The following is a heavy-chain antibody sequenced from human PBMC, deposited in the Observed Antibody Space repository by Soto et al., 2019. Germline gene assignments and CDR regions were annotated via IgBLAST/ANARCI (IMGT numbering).Heavy chain of an antibody. CDR1: GFTFSHYW. Sequence: EVQLVQSGGGLVQPGGSLRLSCEASGFTFSHYWMSWVRQAPGKGLEWVAFIDQGGLETHYADSVKGRLTLSRDNAKNTVLLEMRSLRAEDTAMYYCARTILRRYCDNGGQGTPVTVSS. J-gene: IGHJ4*02. CDR3: ARTILRRYCDN. V-gene: IGHV3-7*03. CDR2: IDQGGLET.